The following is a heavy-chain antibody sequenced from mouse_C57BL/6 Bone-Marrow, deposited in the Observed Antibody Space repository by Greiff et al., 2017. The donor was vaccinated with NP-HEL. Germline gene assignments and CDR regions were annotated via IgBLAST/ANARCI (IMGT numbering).Heavy chain of an antibody. J-gene: IGHJ3*01. V-gene: IGHV1-82*01. Sequence: VQGVESGPELVKPGASVKISCKASGYAFSSSWMNWVKQRPGKGLEWIGRIYPGDGDTNYNGKFKGKATLTADKSSSTDDMQLSSLTSEDAAVYFCGRSEAAWFAYWGKGTLVTVSA. CDR2: IYPGDGDT. CDR3: GRSEAAWFAY. CDR1: GYAFSSSW.